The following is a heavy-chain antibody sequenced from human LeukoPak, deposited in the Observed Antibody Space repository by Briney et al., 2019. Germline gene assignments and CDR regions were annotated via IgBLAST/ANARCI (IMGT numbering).Heavy chain of an antibody. V-gene: IGHV4-34*01. D-gene: IGHD6-13*01. CDR1: GGSFSGYY. Sequence: SETLSLTCAVHGGSFSGYYWSWIRRPPGKGLEWIGEINHSGSTNYNPSLKSRVTISVDTSKNQFSLKLSSVTAADTAVYYCARVKSSWYMYFDYWGQGTLVTVSS. J-gene: IGHJ4*02. CDR3: ARVKSSWYMYFDY. CDR2: INHSGST.